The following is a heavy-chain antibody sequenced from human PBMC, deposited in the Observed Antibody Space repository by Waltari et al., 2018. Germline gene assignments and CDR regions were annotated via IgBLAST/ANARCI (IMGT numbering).Heavy chain of an antibody. CDR2: IWYDGSNK. CDR3: AKDLTLGAEIDAFDI. CDR1: GFTFSSYG. Sequence: QVQLVESGGGVVQPGRSLRLSCAASGFTFSSYGMHWVRQAPGKGLEWVAVIWYDGSNKYYADSVKGRFTISRDNSKNTLYLQMNSLRAEDTAMYYCAKDLTLGAEIDAFDIWGQGTMVTVSS. J-gene: IGHJ3*02. D-gene: IGHD1-26*01. V-gene: IGHV3-30*18.